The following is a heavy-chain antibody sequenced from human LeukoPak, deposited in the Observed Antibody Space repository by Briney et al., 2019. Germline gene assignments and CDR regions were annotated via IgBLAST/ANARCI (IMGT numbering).Heavy chain of an antibody. CDR2: MYYSGST. CDR1: GDSITGSSYY. Sequence: AEPLSLTCTVSGDSITGSSYYWGWIRQPPGKGLEWIGSMYYSGSTYSNPSLKSRVTISADTSKNQFSLKLSSVTAADTAVYYCAREWLLTNFDYWGQGTLVSVSA. V-gene: IGHV4-39*02. CDR3: AREWLLTNFDY. D-gene: IGHD3-22*01. J-gene: IGHJ4*02.